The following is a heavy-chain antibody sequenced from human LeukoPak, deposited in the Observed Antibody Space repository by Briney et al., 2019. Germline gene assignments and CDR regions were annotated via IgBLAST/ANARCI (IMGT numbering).Heavy chain of an antibody. Sequence: GGSLRLSCAASGFTFSSYAMHWVRQAPGKGLEWVAVISYDGSNKYYADSVKGRFTISRDNSKNTLYLQMNSLRAEDTAVYYCARASETVDYWGQGTLVTVSS. CDR2: ISYDGSNK. CDR3: ARASETVDY. CDR1: GFTFSSYA. D-gene: IGHD3-3*01. J-gene: IGHJ4*02. V-gene: IGHV3-30-3*01.